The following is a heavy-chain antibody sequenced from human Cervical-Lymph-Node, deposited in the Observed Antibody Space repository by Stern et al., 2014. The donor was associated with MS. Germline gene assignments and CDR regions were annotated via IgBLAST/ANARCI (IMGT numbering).Heavy chain of an antibody. CDR1: GLIFSNAW. CDR3: TTDSVSTINGMDV. CDR2: IKSQIDRGTT. Sequence: EVQLVESGGGLVKPGGTLRLSCAASGLIFSNAWMNWVRQAPGKGLEWVGRIKSQIDRGTTDYGGPVKGRFTISRDDSKNPLYLQMNSLKTEDTAVYYCTTDSVSTINGMDVWGQGPTVTVSS. D-gene: IGHD5/OR15-5a*01. V-gene: IGHV3-15*01. J-gene: IGHJ6*02.